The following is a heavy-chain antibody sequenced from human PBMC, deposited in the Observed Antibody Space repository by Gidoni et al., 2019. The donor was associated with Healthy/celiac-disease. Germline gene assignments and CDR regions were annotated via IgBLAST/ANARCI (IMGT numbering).Heavy chain of an antibody. Sequence: QVQLQESGPGLVKPSQTLSLTCTVSGGSISRGGYYWSWLRQHPGKGLEWIGYIYYSGSTYYNPSLKSRVTISVDTSKNQFSLKLSSVTAADTAVYYCARAVLLVQWFGELPYQPGYFDYWGQGTLVTVSS. CDR2: IYYSGST. V-gene: IGHV4-31*03. D-gene: IGHD3-10*01. J-gene: IGHJ4*02. CDR1: GGSISRGGYY. CDR3: ARAVLLVQWFGELPYQPGYFDY.